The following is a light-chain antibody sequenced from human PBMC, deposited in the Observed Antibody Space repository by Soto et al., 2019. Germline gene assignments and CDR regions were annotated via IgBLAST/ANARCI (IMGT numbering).Light chain of an antibody. V-gene: IGLV2-14*01. CDR3: SSYSSSSTV. J-gene: IGLJ1*01. CDR2: EVS. Sequence: QSALTQPASVSGSPGQSITISCTGTSSVVGSYNYVSWYQQHPGKAPKLMIYEVSTRPSGVSSRFSGSKSGNTASLTISGLQAEDEADYYCSSYSSSSTVFGTGTKLTVL. CDR1: SSVVGSYNY.